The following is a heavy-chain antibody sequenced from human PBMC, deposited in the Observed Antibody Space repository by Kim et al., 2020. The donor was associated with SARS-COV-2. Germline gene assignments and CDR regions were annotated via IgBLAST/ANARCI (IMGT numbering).Heavy chain of an antibody. CDR3: ARDARGYCSGGSCYPGYY. V-gene: IGHV1-3*01. CDR2: INAGNGNT. Sequence: ASVKVSCKASGYTFTSYAMHWVRQAPGQRLEWMGWINAGNGNTKYSQKFQGRVTITRDTSASTAYMELSSLRSEDTAVYYCARDARGYCSGGSCYPGYYWGQGTLVTVSS. J-gene: IGHJ4*02. CDR1: GYTFTSYA. D-gene: IGHD2-15*01.